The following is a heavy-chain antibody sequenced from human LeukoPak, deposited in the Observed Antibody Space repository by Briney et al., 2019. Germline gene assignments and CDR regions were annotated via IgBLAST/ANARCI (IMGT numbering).Heavy chain of an antibody. Sequence: SETLSLTCTISGGSISNYYWSWIRQPPGKGLEWIGYIYYTGGTNYNPSLKSRVTISEDTSKNQFSLKLSSVTAADTAVYYCARGPPPDLDYWGRGTLVTVSS. V-gene: IGHV4-59*12. CDR2: IYYTGGT. J-gene: IGHJ4*02. CDR1: GGSISNYY. CDR3: ARGPPPDLDY.